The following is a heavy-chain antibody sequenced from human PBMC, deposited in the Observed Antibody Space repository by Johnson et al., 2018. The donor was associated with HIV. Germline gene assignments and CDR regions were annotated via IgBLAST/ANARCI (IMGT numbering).Heavy chain of an antibody. CDR1: GFTFSSYD. V-gene: IGHV3-13*01. CDR2: IGTAGDT. CDR3: AGELGGSGFDV. D-gene: IGHD1-26*01. Sequence: VLLVESGGGVVQPGRSLRLSCAASGFTFSSYDMHWVRQATGKGLEWVSAIGTAGDTYYPGSVKGRFTISRENAKNSLYLQMNSLRAEDTAVYYCAGELGGSGFDVWGQGTMVTVSS. J-gene: IGHJ3*01.